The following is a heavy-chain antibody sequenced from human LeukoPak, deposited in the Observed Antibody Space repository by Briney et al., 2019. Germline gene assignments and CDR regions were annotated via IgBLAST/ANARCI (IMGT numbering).Heavy chain of an antibody. V-gene: IGHV1-69*13. CDR1: GGTFSSYA. Sequence: ASVKVSCKASGGTFSSYALSWVRQAPGQGLEWMGGIIPIFGTANYAQKFQGRVTITADESTTTAYMELSSLRSEDTAIFYCARGPNYDLLTGSYNPSYFDSWGQGTLVIVSS. CDR3: ARGPNYDLLTGSYNPSYFDS. J-gene: IGHJ4*02. D-gene: IGHD3-9*01. CDR2: IIPIFGTA.